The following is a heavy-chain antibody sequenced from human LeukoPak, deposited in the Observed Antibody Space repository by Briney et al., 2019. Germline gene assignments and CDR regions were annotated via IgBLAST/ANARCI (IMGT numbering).Heavy chain of an antibody. CDR1: GFSVSGHY. J-gene: IGHJ4*02. V-gene: IGHV3-66*02. CDR2: LYTDGTT. Sequence: GGSLRLSCAASGFSVSGHYMSWVRQAPGKGLEWVSILYTDGTTYYADSVRGRFTISRDSSTNTLYLQMSSLRAEDTAVYYCARAPQYYSSGWSDWGQGTLVTVSS. D-gene: IGHD6-19*01. CDR3: ARAPQYYSSGWSD.